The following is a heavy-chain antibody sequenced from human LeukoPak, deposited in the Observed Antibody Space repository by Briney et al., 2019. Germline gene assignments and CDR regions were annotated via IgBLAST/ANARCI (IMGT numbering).Heavy chain of an antibody. V-gene: IGHV4-30-2*01. CDR2: IYHSGST. Sequence: MPSETLSLTCTVSGGSISSGGYYWSWIRQPPGKGLEWIGYIYHSGSTYYNPSLKSRVTISVDRSKNQFSLKLSSVTAADTAVYYCARDQPEYSSSSGLVGYMGNAFDIWGQGTMVTVSS. D-gene: IGHD6-6*01. J-gene: IGHJ3*02. CDR1: GGSISSGGYY. CDR3: ARDQPEYSSSSGLVGYMGNAFDI.